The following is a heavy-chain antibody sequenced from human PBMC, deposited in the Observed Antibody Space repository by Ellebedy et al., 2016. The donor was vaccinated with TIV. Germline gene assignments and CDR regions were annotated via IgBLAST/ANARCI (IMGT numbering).Heavy chain of an antibody. CDR2: ISGSGEDT. CDR1: GFTFSSYA. V-gene: IGHV3-23*01. CDR3: ARDGGDY. J-gene: IGHJ4*02. Sequence: GGSLRLXXAASGFTFSSYAMSWVRQAPGKGLEWVSAISGSGEDTYYADSVKGRFTVSRDNSKNTLYMQMDSLRVEDTAVYYCARDGGDYWGQGTLVTVSS.